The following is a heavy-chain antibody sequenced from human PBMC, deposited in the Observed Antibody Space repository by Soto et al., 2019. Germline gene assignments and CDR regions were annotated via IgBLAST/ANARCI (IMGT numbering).Heavy chain of an antibody. Sequence: GGSLRLSCAASGFTFSSHAMSWVRQAPGKGLEWVSAISGSGGSTYYADSVKGRFTISRDNSKNTLYLQMNSLRAEDTAVYYCAKSHGTVTIYYYYYGMDVWGQGTTVTVSS. J-gene: IGHJ6*02. CDR3: AKSHGTVTIYYYYYGMDV. CDR1: GFTFSSHA. CDR2: ISGSGGST. D-gene: IGHD4-17*01. V-gene: IGHV3-23*01.